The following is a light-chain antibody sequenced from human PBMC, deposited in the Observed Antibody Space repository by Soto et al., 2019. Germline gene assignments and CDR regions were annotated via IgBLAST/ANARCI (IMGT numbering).Light chain of an antibody. V-gene: IGKV3-11*01. CDR2: DAS. J-gene: IGKJ2*01. CDR3: QQRSVWPPA. Sequence: DIVLTQSPATLSLSPGERAALSCRASPRVFTSLAWYQQKPGQPPRLLIYDASTRATGVPPRFSGSGSGTDFTLTIRSLEPEDFAVYYCQQRSVWPPAFGLGTKVEIK. CDR1: PRVFTS.